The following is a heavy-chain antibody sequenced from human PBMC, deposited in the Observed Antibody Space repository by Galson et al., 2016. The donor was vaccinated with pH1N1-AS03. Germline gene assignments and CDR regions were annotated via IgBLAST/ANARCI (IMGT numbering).Heavy chain of an antibody. Sequence: SETLSLTCAVYGGSFNNYYWNWIRQSPGKGLEWVGEINHSGSTDYNPSLKSRVTISVDPSKNQISLNLNSVTAADTAVYYCARGSYSSGWYRGRNAFDVWGQGTMVTVPS. CDR1: GGSFNNYY. CDR3: ARGSYSSGWYRGRNAFDV. J-gene: IGHJ3*01. D-gene: IGHD6-19*01. CDR2: INHSGST. V-gene: IGHV4-34*01.